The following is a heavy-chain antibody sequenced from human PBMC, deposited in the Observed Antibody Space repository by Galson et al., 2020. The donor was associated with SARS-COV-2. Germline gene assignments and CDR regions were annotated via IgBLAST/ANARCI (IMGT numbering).Heavy chain of an antibody. CDR3: ARVNYDSSGYYYYFDY. J-gene: IGHJ4*02. D-gene: IGHD3-22*01. CDR2: IGTAGDT. V-gene: IGHV3-13*01. Sequence: GGSLRLSCAASGFTFSRYDMHWVRQATGKGLEWVSAIGTAGDTYYPGSVKGRFTISRENAKNSLYLQMNSLRAGDTAVYYCARVNYDSSGYYYYFDYWGQGTLVTVSS. CDR1: GFTFSRYD.